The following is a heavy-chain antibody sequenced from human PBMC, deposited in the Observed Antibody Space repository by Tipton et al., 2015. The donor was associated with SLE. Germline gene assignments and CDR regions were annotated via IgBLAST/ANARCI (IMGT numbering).Heavy chain of an antibody. Sequence: TLSLTCTVSGGSISSSSYYWGWIRQPPGKGLEWIGSIYYSGSTNYNPSLKSRVTISVDTSKNQFSLKLSSVTAADTAVYYCARLFSPTPYGDYVYFDYWGQGTLVTVSS. CDR1: GGSISSSSYY. CDR3: ARLFSPTPYGDYVYFDY. D-gene: IGHD4-17*01. J-gene: IGHJ4*02. CDR2: IYYSGST. V-gene: IGHV4-39*07.